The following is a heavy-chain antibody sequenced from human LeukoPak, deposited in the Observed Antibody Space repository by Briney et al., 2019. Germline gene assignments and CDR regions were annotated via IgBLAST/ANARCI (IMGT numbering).Heavy chain of an antibody. CDR3: ARVNYYDSSGLDY. V-gene: IGHV4-30-2*01. CDR2: IYHSGST. J-gene: IGHJ4*02. CDR1: GGSISSGGYS. D-gene: IGHD3-22*01. Sequence: SQTLSLTCAVSGGSISSGGYSWSWIRQPPGKGLEWTGYIYHSGSTYYNPSLKSRVIISVDRSKNQFSLKLSSVTAADTAVYYCARVNYYDSSGLDYWGQGTLVTVSS.